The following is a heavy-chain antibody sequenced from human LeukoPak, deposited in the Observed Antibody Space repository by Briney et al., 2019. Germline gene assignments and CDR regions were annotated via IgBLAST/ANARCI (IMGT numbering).Heavy chain of an antibody. CDR2: ISSSGSTI. J-gene: IGHJ5*02. V-gene: IGHV3-11*04. CDR3: ARDRGYCSGGSCYSYRGGWFDP. D-gene: IGHD2-15*01. CDR1: GFTFSDYY. Sequence: PGGSLRLSCAASGFTFSDYYMSWIRQAPGKGLEWVSYISSSGSTIYYADSVKGRFTISRGNAKNSLYLQMNSLRAEDTAVYYCARDRGYCSGGSCYSYRGGWFDPWGQGTLVTVSS.